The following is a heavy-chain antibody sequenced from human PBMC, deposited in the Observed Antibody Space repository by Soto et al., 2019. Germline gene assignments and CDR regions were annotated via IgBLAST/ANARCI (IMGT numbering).Heavy chain of an antibody. CDR2: ISGGGGTT. Sequence: GFLRLSCVVSGFSFSTFAMSRVRQAPGRGLEWASGISGGGGTTYYAASVKGRFTISRDNSKNTLYLQLNSLRAEDTAVYYCGKERGYYYYYAMDVWGQGTRVTVSS. CDR3: GKERGYYYYYAMDV. J-gene: IGHJ6*02. D-gene: IGHD3-10*01. V-gene: IGHV3-23*01. CDR1: GFSFSTFA.